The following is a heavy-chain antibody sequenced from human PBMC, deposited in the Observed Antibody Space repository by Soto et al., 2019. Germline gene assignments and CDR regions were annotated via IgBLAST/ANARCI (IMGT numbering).Heavy chain of an antibody. CDR2: ISSSSSYI. J-gene: IGHJ3*02. CDR1: GFTFSSYS. V-gene: IGHV3-21*01. D-gene: IGHD3-3*01. Sequence: EVQLVESGGGLVKPGGSLRLSCAASGFTFSSYSMNWVRQAPGKGLEWVSSISSSSSYIYYADSVKGRFTISRDNAKNSLCLQMHSLRAEDTAVYYCARDHVLRCLESRRDAFDIWVQVTMVTVSS. CDR3: ARDHVLRCLESRRDAFDI.